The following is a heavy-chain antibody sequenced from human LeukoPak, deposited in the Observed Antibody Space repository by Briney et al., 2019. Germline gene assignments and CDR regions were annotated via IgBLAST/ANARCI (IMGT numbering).Heavy chain of an antibody. J-gene: IGHJ5*02. D-gene: IGHD6-19*01. CDR3: ARAPDSSGWFNWFDP. CDR2: ISAYNGNT. CDR1: GYTFTSYG. V-gene: IGHV1-18*01. Sequence: ASVKVSCKASGYTFTSYGISWVRQAPGQGLEWMGWISAYNGNTNYAQKLQGRVTMTTDTSTSTAYMELRSLRSDDTAVYYCARAPDSSGWFNWFDPWGQGTLVTVSS.